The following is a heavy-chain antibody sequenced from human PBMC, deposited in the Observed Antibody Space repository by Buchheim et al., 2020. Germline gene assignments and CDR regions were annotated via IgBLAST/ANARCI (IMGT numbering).Heavy chain of an antibody. J-gene: IGHJ6*02. CDR2: ISSSSSYI. CDR3: ARDGAVAGLVAKYGMDV. Sequence: EVQLVESGGGLVKPGGSLRLSCAASGFTFSSFSMNWVRQAPGKGLEWVSSISSSSSYIYYADSVKGRFTISRDNAKNSLYLQMNSLRAEDTAVYYCARDGAVAGLVAKYGMDVWGQGTT. CDR1: GFTFSSFS. D-gene: IGHD6-19*01. V-gene: IGHV3-21*01.